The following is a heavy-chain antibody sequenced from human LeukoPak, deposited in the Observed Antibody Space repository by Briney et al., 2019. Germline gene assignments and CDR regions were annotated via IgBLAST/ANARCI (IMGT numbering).Heavy chain of an antibody. CDR3: VRGKPFYGMDV. CDR2: IYYSGST. J-gene: IGHJ6*02. CDR1: AGAISSSSYY. V-gene: IGHV4-39*01. Sequence: KASETLSLTCTVYAGAISSSSYYCGWIRQPPGKGLEWIGRIYYSGSTYYNPSLKSRVTISVDTSKHQFSLKLSSVTATDTGVFYSVRGKPFYGMDVWGQGTTVTVSS.